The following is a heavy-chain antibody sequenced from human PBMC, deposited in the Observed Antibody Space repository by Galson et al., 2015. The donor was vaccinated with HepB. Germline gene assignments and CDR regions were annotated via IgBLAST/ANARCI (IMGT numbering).Heavy chain of an antibody. V-gene: IGHV3-30*18. Sequence: SLRLSCAASGFTFSSYGMHWVRQAPGKGLEWVAVISYDGSNKYYADSVKDRFTISRDNSKNTLYLQMNSLRAEDTAVYYCAKDIYYYDSSGYLHIWGQGTMVTVSS. CDR3: AKDIYYYDSSGYLHI. J-gene: IGHJ3*02. CDR2: ISYDGSNK. CDR1: GFTFSSYG. D-gene: IGHD3-22*01.